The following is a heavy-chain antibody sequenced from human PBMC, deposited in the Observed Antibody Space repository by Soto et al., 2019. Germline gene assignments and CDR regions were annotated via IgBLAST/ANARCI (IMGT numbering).Heavy chain of an antibody. D-gene: IGHD3-22*01. J-gene: IGHJ4*02. V-gene: IGHV4-31*03. Sequence: SETLSLTCTVSGGSISSGGYYWSWIRQHPGKGLEWIGYIYYSGSTYYNPSLKSRVTISVDTSKNQFSLKLSSVTAADTAVYYCARGAYYYDSSGRFDYWGQGTLVTVSS. CDR1: GGSISSGGYY. CDR2: IYYSGST. CDR3: ARGAYYYDSSGRFDY.